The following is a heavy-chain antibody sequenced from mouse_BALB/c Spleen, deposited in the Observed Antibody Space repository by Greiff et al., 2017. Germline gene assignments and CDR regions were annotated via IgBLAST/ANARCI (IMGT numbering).Heavy chain of an antibody. CDR2: IDPSDSET. CDR3: AIEVYGDFFDY. J-gene: IGHJ2*01. CDR1: GYTFTSYW. V-gene: IGHV1-74*01. D-gene: IGHD2-13*01. Sequence: QVQLQQPGAELVKPGAPVKLSCKASGYTFTSYWMNWVKQRPGRGLEWIGRIDPSDSETHYNQKFKDKATLTVDKSSSTTYIQLSSLTSEDSAVYYCAIEVYGDFFDYWGQGTTLTVSS.